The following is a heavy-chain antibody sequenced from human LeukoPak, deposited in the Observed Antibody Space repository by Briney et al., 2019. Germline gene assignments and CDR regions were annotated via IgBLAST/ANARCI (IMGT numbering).Heavy chain of an antibody. J-gene: IGHJ4*02. Sequence: GRSLRLSCAASGFTFISYGIHWVRQAPGKGLEWVAVISYDGSNKYYADSVKGRFTISRDNSKNTLYLQMNSLRTVDTAVYYCAKGTGSGWFDCFDYWGQGTLVTVSS. CDR1: GFTFISYG. V-gene: IGHV3-30*18. D-gene: IGHD6-19*01. CDR3: AKGTGSGWFDCFDY. CDR2: ISYDGSNK.